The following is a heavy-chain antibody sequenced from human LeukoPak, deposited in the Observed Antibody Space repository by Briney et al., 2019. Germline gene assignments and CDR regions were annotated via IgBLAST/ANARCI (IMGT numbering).Heavy chain of an antibody. Sequence: PGGSLRLSCAASGFTFSNAWMSWVRQAPGKGLEWVGRIKSKTDGGTTDYAAPVKGRFTISRDDSKNTLYLQMNSLKTEDTAVYYCEASTLVNYYYYYMDVWGKGTTVTISS. CDR3: EASTLVNYYYYYMDV. CDR2: IKSKTDGGTT. J-gene: IGHJ6*03. D-gene: IGHD2-2*01. CDR1: GFTFSNAW. V-gene: IGHV3-15*01.